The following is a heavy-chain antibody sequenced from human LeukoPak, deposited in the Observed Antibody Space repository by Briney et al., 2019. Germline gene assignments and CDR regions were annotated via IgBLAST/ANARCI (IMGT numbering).Heavy chain of an antibody. CDR3: ARVAVAAREYFDY. D-gene: IGHD6-19*01. Sequence: PSETLSLTCTVSGGSISSSSYYWSWIRQPPGKGLEWIGYIYYSGSTNYNPSLKSRVTISVDTSKNQFSLKLSSVTAADTAVYYCARVAVAAREYFDYWGQGTLVTVSS. V-gene: IGHV4-61*01. CDR2: IYYSGST. CDR1: GGSISSSSYY. J-gene: IGHJ4*02.